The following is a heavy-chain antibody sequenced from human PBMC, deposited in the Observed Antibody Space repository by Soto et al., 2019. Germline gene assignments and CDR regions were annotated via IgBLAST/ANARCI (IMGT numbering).Heavy chain of an antibody. D-gene: IGHD6-13*01. Sequence: QVQLVQSGAEVKKPGASVKVSCKASGYTFTSYGISWERQAPGQGLEWMGWISAYNGNTNYAQKLQGRVTMTTDTSTSTAYMELRSLRSDDTAVYYCARAVALQLVEEGWFDPWGQGTLVTVSS. CDR3: ARAVALQLVEEGWFDP. CDR1: GYTFTSYG. V-gene: IGHV1-18*01. J-gene: IGHJ5*02. CDR2: ISAYNGNT.